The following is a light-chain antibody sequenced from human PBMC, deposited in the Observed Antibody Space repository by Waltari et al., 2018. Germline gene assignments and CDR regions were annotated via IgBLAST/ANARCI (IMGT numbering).Light chain of an antibody. J-gene: IGLJ2*01. CDR1: SSDVGSYNL. CDR2: EGS. Sequence: QSALTQPASVSGSPGQSITISCTGTSSDVGSYNLVSWYQHHPGKAPKVMIYEGSERPSGVSNRFSGSKSGNTASLTISGLQAEDEADYDCCSYAGSSPSVVFGGGTKLTVL. V-gene: IGLV2-23*01. CDR3: CSYAGSSPSVV.